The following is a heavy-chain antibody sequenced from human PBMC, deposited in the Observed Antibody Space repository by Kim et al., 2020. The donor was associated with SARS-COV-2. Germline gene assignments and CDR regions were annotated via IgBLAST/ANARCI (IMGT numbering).Heavy chain of an antibody. CDR3: ARAWSEAWVAATRNWFDP. V-gene: IGHV1-2*06. J-gene: IGHJ5*02. D-gene: IGHD2-15*01. CDR2: INPNSGGT. Sequence: ASVKVSCKASGYTFTGYYMHWVRQAPGQGLEWMGRINPNSGGTNYAQKFQGRVTMTRDTSISTAYMELSRLRSDDTAVYYCARAWSEAWVAATRNWFDPWGQGTLVTVSS. CDR1: GYTFTGYY.